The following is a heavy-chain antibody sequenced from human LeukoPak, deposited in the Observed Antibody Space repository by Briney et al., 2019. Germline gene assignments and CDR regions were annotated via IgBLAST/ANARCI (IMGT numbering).Heavy chain of an antibody. V-gene: IGHV4-38-2*01. CDR3: ARRSPSDV. CDR1: GYSISGGYY. J-gene: IGHJ6*04. Sequence: PSETLSLTCAVSGYSISGGYYWGWIRQPPGKGLEWIGSIYHSGSTYYNPSLKSRVTISVDTSKNQFSLKLSSVTAADTAVYYCARRSPSDVWGKGTTVTVSS. CDR2: IYHSGST.